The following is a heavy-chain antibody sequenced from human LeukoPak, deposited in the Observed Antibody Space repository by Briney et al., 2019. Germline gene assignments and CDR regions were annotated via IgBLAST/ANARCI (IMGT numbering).Heavy chain of an antibody. CDR3: ARDLGVGATSGSSGDY. CDR2: ISYDGSNK. J-gene: IGHJ4*02. CDR1: GFTFSTYG. Sequence: PGGSLRLSCAASGFTFSTYGMHWVRQAPGKGLEWVAVISYDGSNKYYADSVKGRFTISRDNSKNTLYLQMNSLRAEDTAVYYCARDLGVGATSGSSGDYWGQGTLVTVSS. D-gene: IGHD1-26*01. V-gene: IGHV3-30*03.